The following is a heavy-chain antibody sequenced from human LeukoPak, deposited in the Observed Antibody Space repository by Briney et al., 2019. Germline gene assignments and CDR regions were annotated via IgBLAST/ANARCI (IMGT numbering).Heavy chain of an antibody. CDR3: ARGEYRGSGSFLDF. CDR2: IYYSGST. J-gene: IGHJ4*02. CDR1: GGSISSYY. D-gene: IGHD3-10*01. V-gene: IGHV4-59*01. Sequence: SETLSLTCTVSGGSISSYYRSWIRQPPGKGLEWIGYIYYSGSTNYNPSLKSRVTISVDTSKNQFSLKLSSVTAADTAVYYCARGEYRGSGSFLDFWGQGSLVTVSS.